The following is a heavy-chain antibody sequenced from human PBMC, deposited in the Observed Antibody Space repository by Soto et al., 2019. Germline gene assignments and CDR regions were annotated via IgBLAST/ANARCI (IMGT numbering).Heavy chain of an antibody. Sequence: SETLSLTCAVYGGSFSGYYWSWIRQPPGKGLEWIGEINHSGSTNYNPSLKSRVTISVDTSKNQFSLKLSSVTAADTAVYYCARGPSYYDFWSGYPQKKRLFDYWGQGTLVTVSS. J-gene: IGHJ4*02. D-gene: IGHD3-3*01. CDR1: GGSFSGYY. CDR2: INHSGST. CDR3: ARGPSYYDFWSGYPQKKRLFDY. V-gene: IGHV4-34*01.